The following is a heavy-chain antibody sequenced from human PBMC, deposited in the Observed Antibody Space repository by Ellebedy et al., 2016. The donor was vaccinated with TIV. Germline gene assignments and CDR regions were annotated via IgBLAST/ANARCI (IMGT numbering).Heavy chain of an antibody. J-gene: IGHJ3*02. CDR1: GFTFSSYG. CDR2: ISSSSSYI. CDR3: ARGSDSIMNFGVAPNDAFDI. V-gene: IGHV3-21*01. D-gene: IGHD3-3*01. Sequence: GESLKISCAASGFTFSSYGMNWVRQAPGKGLEWVSSISSSSSYIYYVDSVKGRFTISRDNAKNSLYLQMNSLRAEDTAVYYCARGSDSIMNFGVAPNDAFDIWGQGTMVTVSS.